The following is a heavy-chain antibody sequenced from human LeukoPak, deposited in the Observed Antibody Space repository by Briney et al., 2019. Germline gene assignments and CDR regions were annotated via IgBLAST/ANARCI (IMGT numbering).Heavy chain of an antibody. Sequence: PGGSLRLSCAASGFIFSNYAMSWVRQAPGKGLEWVSTISGSDGSTYYADSVRGRFTISRDNSKNTLYLQMNSLRAEDTAVYYCAKSRSGGGSCYNYWGQGTLVTVSS. CDR3: AKSRSGGGSCYNY. D-gene: IGHD2-15*01. CDR1: GFIFSNYA. V-gene: IGHV3-23*01. CDR2: ISGSDGST. J-gene: IGHJ4*02.